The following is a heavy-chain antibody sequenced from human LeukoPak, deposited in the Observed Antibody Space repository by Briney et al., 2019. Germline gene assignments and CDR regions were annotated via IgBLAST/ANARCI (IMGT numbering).Heavy chain of an antibody. CDR3: ARGLGYSYVSNFDY. V-gene: IGHV4-34*01. J-gene: IGHJ4*02. CDR2: INHSGST. CDR1: GGSFSGYY. Sequence: SETLSLTCAVYGGSFSGYYWGWIRQPPGKGLEWIGEINHSGSTNYNPSLKSRVTISVDTSKNQFSLKLSSVTAADTAVYYCARGLGYSYVSNFDYWGQGTLVSVSS. D-gene: IGHD5-18*01.